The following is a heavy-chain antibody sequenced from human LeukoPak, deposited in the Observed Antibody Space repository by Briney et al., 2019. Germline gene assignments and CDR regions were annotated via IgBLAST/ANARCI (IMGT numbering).Heavy chain of an antibody. CDR1: GFTFSRYG. Sequence: GGSLRLSCAASGFTFSRYGMNWVRQAPGKGLEWVSHISGSTRTIYDADSVKGRFTISRDNAKNSLYLQMNSLRDEDTAVYYCARDPLRWLQNNYYYYYMDVWGKGTTVTVSS. CDR3: ARDPLRWLQNNYYYYYMDV. CDR2: ISGSTRTI. D-gene: IGHD5-24*01. V-gene: IGHV3-48*02. J-gene: IGHJ6*03.